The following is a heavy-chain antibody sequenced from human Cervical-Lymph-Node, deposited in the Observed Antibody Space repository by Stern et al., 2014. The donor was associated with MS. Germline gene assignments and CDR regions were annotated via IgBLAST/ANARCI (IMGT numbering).Heavy chain of an antibody. CDR3: ARVAYCGGDCSAFDS. CDR1: GGSMASSTGGYF. J-gene: IGHJ4*02. Sequence: QLQLQESGPGLVKPSQTLSLICAVSGGSMASSTGGYFWSWIRQPPGKGLEWLGFIYYSGSTYYNPSLKRRTTISVDTSKNQVSLRLTSMTAADTAVYYCARVAYCGGDCSAFDSWGQGTLVTVSS. V-gene: IGHV4-31*11. CDR2: IYYSGST. D-gene: IGHD2-21*02.